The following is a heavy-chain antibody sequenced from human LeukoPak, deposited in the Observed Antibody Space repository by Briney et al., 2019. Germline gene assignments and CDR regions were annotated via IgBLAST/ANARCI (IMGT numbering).Heavy chain of an antibody. V-gene: IGHV1-69*13. Sequence: SVKVSCKASGGTFSSYAISWVRQAPGQGLEWMGGIIPVFGTANYAQKFQGRVTITADESTSTAYMELSSLRSEDTAVYYCARTDCSSTSCYEAGQGAFDIWGQGTMVTVSS. CDR2: IIPVFGTA. CDR1: GGTFSSYA. D-gene: IGHD2-2*01. CDR3: ARTDCSSTSCYEAGQGAFDI. J-gene: IGHJ3*02.